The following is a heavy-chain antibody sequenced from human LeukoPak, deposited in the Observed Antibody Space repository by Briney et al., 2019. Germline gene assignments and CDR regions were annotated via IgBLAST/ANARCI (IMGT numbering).Heavy chain of an antibody. CDR2: TYYRSKWYS. CDR1: GDSVSSDSVS. J-gene: IGHJ4*02. Sequence: SQTLSLTCAISGDSVSSDSVSWNWIRQSPSRGLEWLGRTYYRSKWYSEYAVSVKSRISINPDTSKNQFSLQLNSVTPEDTAVYYCARDRGWRQIDYWGQGTLVAVSS. V-gene: IGHV6-1*01. D-gene: IGHD5-24*01. CDR3: ARDRGWRQIDY.